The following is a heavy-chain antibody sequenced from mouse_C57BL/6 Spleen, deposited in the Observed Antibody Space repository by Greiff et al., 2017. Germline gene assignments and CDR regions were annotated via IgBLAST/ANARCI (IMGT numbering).Heavy chain of an antibody. Sequence: QVQLQQSGPELVKPGASVKISCKSSGYAFSNSWMNWVKQRPGKGLEWIGRLYTGAGDPNSNGKFKGKATLTADKSSSTAYMQLSSLTSEDSAVYFCARSATVVAPYFDYWGQGTTLTVSS. CDR2: LYTGAGDP. CDR3: ARSATVVAPYFDY. V-gene: IGHV1-82*01. CDR1: GYAFSNSW. J-gene: IGHJ2*01. D-gene: IGHD1-1*01.